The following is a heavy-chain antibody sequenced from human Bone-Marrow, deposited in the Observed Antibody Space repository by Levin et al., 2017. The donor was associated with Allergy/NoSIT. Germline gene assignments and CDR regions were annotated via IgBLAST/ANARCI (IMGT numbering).Heavy chain of an antibody. J-gene: IGHJ4*02. V-gene: IGHV3-15*01. CDR2: IKSQTDGGTI. CDR3: TTGRGHYGTYDDY. D-gene: IGHD3-16*01. CDR1: GFVFTNAW. Sequence: GGSLRLSCAASGFVFTNAWMNWVRQAPGKGLEWVARIKSQTDGGTIDYAAPVRGRFTISRDDSKKILHLQMDSLKTEDPALYFCTTGRGHYGTYDDYWGQGTLVTVSS.